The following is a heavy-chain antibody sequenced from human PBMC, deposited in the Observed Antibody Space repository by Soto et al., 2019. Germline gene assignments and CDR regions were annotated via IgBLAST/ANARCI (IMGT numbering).Heavy chain of an antibody. CDR3: TTXPWRIAVVVGSTGYFNP. D-gene: IGHD2-15*01. CDR1: GFTFSDAW. CDR2: IKSKSDGGTT. J-gene: IGHJ5*02. V-gene: IGHV3-15*01. Sequence: GSMRLSCAASGFTFSDAWMSWVRQAPGKGLDWVGRIKSKSDGGTTEYAAPVRGRFTISRDDSKNTLYLQMNSLKTEDTAVYYCTTXPWRIAVVVGSTGYFNPWGQGTPVTVSS.